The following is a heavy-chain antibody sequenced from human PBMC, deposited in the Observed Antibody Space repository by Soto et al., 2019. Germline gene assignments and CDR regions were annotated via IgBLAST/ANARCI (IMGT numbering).Heavy chain of an antibody. CDR2: LGTAGDT. V-gene: IGHV3-13*01. D-gene: IGHD6-6*01. CDR3: ARAASIESRPGVGYYMDV. J-gene: IGHJ6*03. Sequence: EVQLVESGGGLVHPGGSLRLSCAASGFTFSSYDMHWVRQATGKVLEWVSALGTAGDTYYPGSVKGRFTISRENAKNSLYLQMNSLRAGDTVVYYCARAASIESRPGVGYYMDVWGKGTTVTVSS. CDR1: GFTFSSYD.